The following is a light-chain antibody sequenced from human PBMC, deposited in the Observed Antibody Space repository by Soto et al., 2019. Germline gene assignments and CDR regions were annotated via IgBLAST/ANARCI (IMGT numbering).Light chain of an antibody. V-gene: IGKV3-20*01. J-gene: IGKJ2*01. CDR2: GAS. CDR1: QSVSSSY. Sequence: EVVFTQSPGTLSLSPGERATLSCRASQSVSSSYLAWYQQKPGQAPRLLIFGASSRATGIPDRFSGSGSGTDFTLTISRPEPEDFAVYYCQQYGSSPPTTFGQGTKLEIK. CDR3: QQYGSSPPTT.